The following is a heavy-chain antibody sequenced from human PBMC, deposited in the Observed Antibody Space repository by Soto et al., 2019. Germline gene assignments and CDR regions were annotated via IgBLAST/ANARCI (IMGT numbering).Heavy chain of an antibody. CDR2: IYYSGST. CDR3: ARHVISISLRSVMDFDL. D-gene: IGHD3-3*01. J-gene: IGHJ2*01. Sequence: QLQLQESGPGLVTPSETLSLACTVSGGSISSSSYYWGWIRQPPGKGLEWIGSIYYSGSTYYNPSLKSRVTISVDTSQNQFSLNLNSVTAADTAVFYCARHVISISLRSVMDFDLWGRGTLVTVSS. V-gene: IGHV4-39*01. CDR1: GGSISSSSYY.